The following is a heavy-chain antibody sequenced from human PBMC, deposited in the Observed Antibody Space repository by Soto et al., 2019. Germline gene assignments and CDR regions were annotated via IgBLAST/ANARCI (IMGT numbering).Heavy chain of an antibody. J-gene: IGHJ4*01. CDR2: INHSGST. CDR1: GGSFSGYY. Sequence: SETLSLTCAVYGGSFSGYYWSWIRQPPGKGLEWIGEINHSGSTNYNPSLKSRVTISVDTSKNQFSLKLSSVTAADTAVYYCARRNKIVVVVTMPHLSCFVSWRDGTLVTVHS. CDR3: ARRNKIVVVVTMPHLSCFVS. D-gene: IGHD3-3*01. V-gene: IGHV4-34*01.